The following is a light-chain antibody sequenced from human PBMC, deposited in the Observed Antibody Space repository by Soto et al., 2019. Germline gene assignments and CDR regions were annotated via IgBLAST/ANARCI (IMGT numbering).Light chain of an antibody. CDR1: QSVSSN. Sequence: EIVMTQSPATLSVSPGERATLSCRASQSVSSNLAWYQQKPGQAPRLLIYGASTRATGITARFSGSGSGTEXXLTIXSLQSEDFAVYYCQQYNNWPLTFGGGTKVEIK. CDR3: QQYNNWPLT. V-gene: IGKV3-15*01. J-gene: IGKJ4*01. CDR2: GAS.